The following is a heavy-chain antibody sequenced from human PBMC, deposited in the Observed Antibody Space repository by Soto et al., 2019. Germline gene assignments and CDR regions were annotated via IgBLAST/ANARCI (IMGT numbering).Heavy chain of an antibody. V-gene: IGHV4-34*01. CDR2: INHSGST. D-gene: IGHD5-12*01. Sequence: QVQLQQWGAGLLKPSETLSLTCAVYGGSFSGYYWSWIRQPPGKGLEWIGEINHSGSTNYNPSLKGRVTISVDTSKNQFSLKLSSVTAADTAVYYSARGGGKWLRLSPFDYWGQGTLVTVSS. CDR1: GGSFSGYY. J-gene: IGHJ4*02. CDR3: ARGGGKWLRLSPFDY.